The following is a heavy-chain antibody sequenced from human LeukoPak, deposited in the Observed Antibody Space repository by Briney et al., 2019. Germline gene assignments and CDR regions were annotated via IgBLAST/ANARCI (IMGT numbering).Heavy chain of an antibody. Sequence: GGSLRLSRAASGFTVSSNYLSWVRQAPGKGLEWVSVIYSGGPTYYADSVKGRFTISRDNSKNTLYLQMNSLRADDTAVYYCASPSKSGYYYYFDYWGQGTLVTVSS. V-gene: IGHV3-66*01. CDR2: IYSGGPT. D-gene: IGHD3-22*01. CDR1: GFTVSSNY. CDR3: ASPSKSGYYYYFDY. J-gene: IGHJ4*02.